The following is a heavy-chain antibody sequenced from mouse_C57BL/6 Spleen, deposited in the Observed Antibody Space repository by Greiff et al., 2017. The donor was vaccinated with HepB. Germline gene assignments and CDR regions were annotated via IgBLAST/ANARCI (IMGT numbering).Heavy chain of an antibody. CDR1: GYTFTSYW. CDR2: IDPSDSYT. D-gene: IGHD6-5*01. CDR3: ARGLPYDLYAMDY. Sequence: QVQLQQPGAELVMPGASVKLSCKASGYTFTSYWMHWVKQRPGQGLEWIGEIDPSDSYTNYNQKFKGKSTLTVDKSSSTAYMQLSSLTSEDSAVYYCARGLPYDLYAMDYWGQGTSVTVSS. V-gene: IGHV1-69*01. J-gene: IGHJ4*01.